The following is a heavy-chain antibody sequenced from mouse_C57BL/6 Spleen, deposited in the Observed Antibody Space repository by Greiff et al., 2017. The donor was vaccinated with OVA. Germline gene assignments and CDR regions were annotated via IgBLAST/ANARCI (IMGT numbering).Heavy chain of an antibody. V-gene: IGHV14-4*01. J-gene: IGHJ3*01. CDR3: HFYYGNYVWFAY. Sequence: EVQLQQSGAELVRPGASVKLSCTASGFNIKDDYMHWVKQRPEQGLEWIGWIDPENGDTEYASKFQGKATITADTSSNTAYLQLSSLTSEDTAVYYCHFYYGNYVWFAYWGQGTLVTVSA. CDR2: IDPENGDT. CDR1: GFNIKDDY. D-gene: IGHD2-1*01.